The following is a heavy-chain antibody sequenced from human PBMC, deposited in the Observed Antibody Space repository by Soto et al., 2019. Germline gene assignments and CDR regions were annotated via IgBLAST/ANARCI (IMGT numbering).Heavy chain of an antibody. Sequence: QEQLVQSGDEVKKPGASVKVSCKTSGYTFTDYDSNWVRQATGQGLEWVGWMNRNSRETGYAQKLQGRVTMTMSASLSTACLELRSLTSEDTAVYYCARVAVAARPRWYNWFDPWGQGALVTVSS. CDR2: MNRNSRET. J-gene: IGHJ5*02. CDR1: GYTFTDYD. CDR3: ARVAVAARPRWYNWFDP. D-gene: IGHD2-15*01. V-gene: IGHV1-8*01.